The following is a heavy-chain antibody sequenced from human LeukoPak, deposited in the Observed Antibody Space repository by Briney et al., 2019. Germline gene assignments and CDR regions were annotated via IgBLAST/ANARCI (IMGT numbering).Heavy chain of an antibody. D-gene: IGHD3-22*01. CDR1: GFTFSSYS. J-gene: IGHJ3*02. V-gene: IGHV3-21*01. CDR3: ARAGRTMIVVVSSAFDI. CDR2: ISSSSSYI. Sequence: GGSLRLSCAASGFTFSSYSMNWVRQAPGKGLEWVSSISSSSSYIYYADSVKGRLAISRDNAKNSLYLQMNSLRAEDTAVYYCARAGRTMIVVVSSAFDIWGQGTMVTVSS.